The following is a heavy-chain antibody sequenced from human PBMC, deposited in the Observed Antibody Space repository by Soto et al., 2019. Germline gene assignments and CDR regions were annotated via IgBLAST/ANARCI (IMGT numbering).Heavy chain of an antibody. J-gene: IGHJ6*02. CDR1: GYSFTSYW. V-gene: IGHV5-10-1*01. D-gene: IGHD3-10*01. CDR3: ARRITGDYYYYGMDV. Sequence: GESLKISCKGSGYSFTSYWISWVRQMPGKGLEWMGRIDPSDSYTNYSPSFQGHVTISADKSISTACLQWSSLKASDTAMYYCARRITGDYYYYGMDVWGQGTTVTVSS. CDR2: IDPSDSYT.